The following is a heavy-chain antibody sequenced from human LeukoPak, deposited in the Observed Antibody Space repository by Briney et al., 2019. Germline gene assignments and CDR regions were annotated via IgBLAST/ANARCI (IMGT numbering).Heavy chain of an antibody. J-gene: IGHJ6*03. Sequence: SETLSLTCTVSGGSINSYYWSWIRQPPGKGLEWIGYIYYSGSTNYNPSLKSRVTISVDKSQNQFSLKVNSLTAADTAVYYCATNGYYCMDVWGKGTTVTVSS. D-gene: IGHD2-8*01. CDR1: GGSINSYY. V-gene: IGHV4-59*12. CDR2: IYYSGST. CDR3: ATNGYYCMDV.